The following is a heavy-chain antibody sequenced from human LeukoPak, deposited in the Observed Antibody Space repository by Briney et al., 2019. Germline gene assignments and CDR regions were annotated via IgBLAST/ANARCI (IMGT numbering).Heavy chain of an antibody. Sequence: GGSLRLPCAASGFTFSSYAMSWVRQAPGKGLEWVSAISGSGGSTYYADSVKGRFTISRDNSKNTLYLQMNSLRAEDTAVYYCAKDKGAAAVFLDYFDYWGQGTLVTVSS. CDR1: GFTFSSYA. CDR3: AKDKGAAAVFLDYFDY. CDR2: ISGSGGST. D-gene: IGHD6-13*01. V-gene: IGHV3-23*01. J-gene: IGHJ4*02.